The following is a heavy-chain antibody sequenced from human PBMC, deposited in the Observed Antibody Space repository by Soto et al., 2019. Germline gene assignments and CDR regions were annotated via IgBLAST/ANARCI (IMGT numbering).Heavy chain of an antibody. D-gene: IGHD3-16*01. CDR1: GYRFTTYG. V-gene: IGHV1-18*01. CDR2: FNPDNQNT. CDR3: ARVRFGDPFDF. J-gene: IGHJ4*02. Sequence: XSVKVSCKVSGYRFTTYGINWVRQAPGQGLEWVGWFNPDNQNTNYAQKFQDRVSLTTDSSTNTAYMELRDLRSDDTAVYYCARVRFGDPFDFWGQGSLVTVS.